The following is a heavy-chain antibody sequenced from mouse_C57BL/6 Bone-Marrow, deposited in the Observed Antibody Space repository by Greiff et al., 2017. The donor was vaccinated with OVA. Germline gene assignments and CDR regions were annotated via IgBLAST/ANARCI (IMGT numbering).Heavy chain of an antibody. CDR1: GYTFTSYG. CDR3: ARDYYYGSSYDY. J-gene: IGHJ2*01. CDR2: IYPRSGNT. Sequence: VKLVESGAELARPGASVKLSCKASGYTFTSYGISWVKQRTGQGLEWIGEIYPRSGNTYYNEKFKGKATLTADKSSSTAYMELRSLTSEDSAVYFCARDYYYGSSYDYWGQGTTLTVSS. V-gene: IGHV1-81*01. D-gene: IGHD1-1*01.